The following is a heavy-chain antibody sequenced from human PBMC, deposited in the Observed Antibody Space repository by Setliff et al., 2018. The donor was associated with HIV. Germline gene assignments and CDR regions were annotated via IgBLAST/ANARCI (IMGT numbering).Heavy chain of an antibody. CDR2: IIPMYGVT. J-gene: IGHJ5*02. Sequence: SVKVSCKASGGNFSSYVISWVRQAPGQGPEWMGGIIPMYGVTSYAQKFQGRVTITTDESTSTAYMELSSLRSEDTAVYYCALPYCSGGNCWSSASLPPAGWFDPWGQGTLFTVSS. CDR3: ALPYCSGGNCWSSASLPPAGWFDP. V-gene: IGHV1-69*05. D-gene: IGHD2-15*01. CDR1: GGNFSSYV.